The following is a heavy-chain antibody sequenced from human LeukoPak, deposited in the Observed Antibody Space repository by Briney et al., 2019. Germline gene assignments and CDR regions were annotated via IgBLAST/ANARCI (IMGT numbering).Heavy chain of an antibody. CDR1: GGSISSYY. D-gene: IGHD2-2*01. V-gene: IGHV4-59*01. J-gene: IGHJ5*02. CDR3: ARGIIVVVPAARSWFDP. CDR2: IYYSGST. Sequence: SEILSLTCTVSGGSISSYYWSWIRQPPGKGLEWIGYIYYSGSTNYNPSLKSRVTISVDTSKNQFSLKLSSVTAADTAVYYCARGIIVVVPAARSWFDPWGQGTLVTVSS.